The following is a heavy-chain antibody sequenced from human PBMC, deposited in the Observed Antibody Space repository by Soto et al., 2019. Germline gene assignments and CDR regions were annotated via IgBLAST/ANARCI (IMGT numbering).Heavy chain of an antibody. J-gene: IGHJ4*02. Sequence: PGGSLRLSCAPSGLTFSSYAMSWVRQAPGKGLEWVSSITNSDGNTYYADAVRGRLAISRDNSKNTLYLQMNSLRAEDTAVYYCAMALVEATSGAYWGQGTLVTVSS. CDR1: GLTFSSYA. D-gene: IGHD1-26*01. CDR2: ITNSDGNT. V-gene: IGHV3-23*01. CDR3: AMALVEATSGAY.